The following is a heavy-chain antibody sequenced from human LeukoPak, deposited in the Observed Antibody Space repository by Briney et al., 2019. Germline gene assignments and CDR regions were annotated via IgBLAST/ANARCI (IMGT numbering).Heavy chain of an antibody. CDR1: GFTFSTYW. J-gene: IGHJ4*02. CDR3: VRDGIRDIPGVITIRYDY. Sequence: PGGSLRLSCAASGFTFSTYWMTWARQAPGKGLEWVATIKPDGSEEYYVDSVKGRFTISRDNAKNSLYLQMNSLTAEDTALYYCVRDGIRDIPGVITIRYDYWGQGTLVTVSS. CDR2: IKPDGSEE. V-gene: IGHV3-7*05. D-gene: IGHD3-10*01.